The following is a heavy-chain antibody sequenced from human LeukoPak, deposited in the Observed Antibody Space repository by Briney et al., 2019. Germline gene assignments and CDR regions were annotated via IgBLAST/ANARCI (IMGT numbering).Heavy chain of an antibody. CDR2: VDPEDGET. CDR1: GYTLTGYY. CDR3: ATDPSPPVVWADTFDI. D-gene: IGHD2-15*01. V-gene: IGHV1-69-2*01. J-gene: IGHJ3*02. Sequence: ATVKISCKVSGYTLTGYYMHWVQQAPGKGLEWIGLVDPEDGETIYAEKFQGRVTITADTSTDTAYMELSSLRSEDTAVYYCATDPSPPVVWADTFDIWGQGTMVTVSS.